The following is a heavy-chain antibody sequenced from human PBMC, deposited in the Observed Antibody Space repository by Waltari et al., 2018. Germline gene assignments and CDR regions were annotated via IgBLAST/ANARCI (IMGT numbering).Heavy chain of an antibody. CDR1: GFIFADHS. J-gene: IGHJ1*01. CDR2: IANRANSYIT. V-gene: IGHV3-72*01. D-gene: IGHD3-22*01. Sequence: VQLVESGGGLVHPGGSLRVSCVVSGFIFADHSMDWVRQAPGKAQEWVGRIANRANSYITEYPASMKGRFTISREDSKNLLFLQMTDLKSEDTAIYYCVRGGYYYDSNGGYFQFWGRGTLVTVSS. CDR3: VRGGYYYDSNGGYFQF.